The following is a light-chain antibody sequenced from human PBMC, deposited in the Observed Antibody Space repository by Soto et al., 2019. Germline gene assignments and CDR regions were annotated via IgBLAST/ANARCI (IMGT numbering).Light chain of an antibody. V-gene: IGKV3-11*01. Sequence: EIVLTQSPVTLSLSPGERATLSCRASQSVRTYLAWYQFKPGQAHRLLIYDASSRASGVPARFSGSGSGTDFTLTISSLEPEDFALYYCQQRNSWPPFTFGQGTRLEIK. CDR2: DAS. CDR1: QSVRTY. J-gene: IGKJ5*01. CDR3: QQRNSWPPFT.